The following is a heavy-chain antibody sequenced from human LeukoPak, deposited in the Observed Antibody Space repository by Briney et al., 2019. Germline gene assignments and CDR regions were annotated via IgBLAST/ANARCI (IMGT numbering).Heavy chain of an antibody. CDR2: INGDGSST. J-gene: IGHJ4*02. V-gene: IGHV3-74*01. CDR3: FGGLDW. D-gene: IGHD3-16*01. CDR1: GFTFSSDW. Sequence: GGSLRLSCAASGFTFSSDWMHWVRQAPGKGLVCVSYINGDGSSTNYADSVRGRFTISRDNAKKTLYLQMNSLRDEDRAVFYCFGGLDWWGLGTLVTVSS.